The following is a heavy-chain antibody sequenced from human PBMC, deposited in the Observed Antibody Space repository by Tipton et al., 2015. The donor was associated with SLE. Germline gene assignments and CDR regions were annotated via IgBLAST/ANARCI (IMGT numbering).Heavy chain of an antibody. Sequence: TLSLTCNVSGDSISPYYWSWIRQPPGKGLEWIAYVYCSGITKYNPSLKSRVTMSVDTSRKQFSLKLTSVTAADTAVYYCARRGWVDAFDIWGQGTMVIVSS. D-gene: IGHD6-19*01. CDR2: VYCSGIT. V-gene: IGHV4-59*12. CDR1: GDSISPYY. CDR3: ARRGWVDAFDI. J-gene: IGHJ3*02.